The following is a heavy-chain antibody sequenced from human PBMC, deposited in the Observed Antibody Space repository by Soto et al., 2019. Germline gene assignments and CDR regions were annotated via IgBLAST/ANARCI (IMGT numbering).Heavy chain of an antibody. CDR2: TSYDGSGK. CDR1: GFTFRSYV. CDR3: ARWGTTGGLDV. J-gene: IGHJ1*01. V-gene: IGHV3-30*19. Sequence: QVQLVESGGGVVQPGTSLRVSCVGSGFTFRSYVIHWVRQAPGKGLEWVAITSYDGSGKYYGDSVRGRFTISRDNPRNTVDLQMDSLRLEDTALYYCARWGTTGGLDVWGQGTLVSVSS. D-gene: IGHD3-16*01.